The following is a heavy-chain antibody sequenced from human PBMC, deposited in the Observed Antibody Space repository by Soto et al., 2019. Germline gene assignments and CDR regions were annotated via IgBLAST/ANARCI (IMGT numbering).Heavy chain of an antibody. D-gene: IGHD5-18*01. V-gene: IGHV3-30*03. CDR2: ISFDGSDK. Sequence: QVQVVESGGGVVQPGRSLRLSCEASGFTFRSHGMHWVRQAPGKGLEWVAVISFDGSDKYYADSVRGRFAISRDNSQKTLHLEMNNLRPEDTAVYYCVGMTRGYTYGLDFWGQGTLVTVSS. CDR3: VGMTRGYTYGLDF. J-gene: IGHJ4*02. CDR1: GFTFRSHG.